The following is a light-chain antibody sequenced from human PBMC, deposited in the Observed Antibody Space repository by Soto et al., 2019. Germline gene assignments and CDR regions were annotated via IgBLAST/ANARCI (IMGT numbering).Light chain of an antibody. Sequence: DIQMTQSPSTLSASVGDRVTITCRASQSISNWLAWYQQKPGKAPKLLIYKASSLESGVPSRFSGSGSGTEFTLTISSLQPDDFATYYCQQYNNYYTWTFGQGTKVEIK. CDR2: KAS. CDR3: QQYNNYYTWT. V-gene: IGKV1-5*03. CDR1: QSISNW. J-gene: IGKJ1*01.